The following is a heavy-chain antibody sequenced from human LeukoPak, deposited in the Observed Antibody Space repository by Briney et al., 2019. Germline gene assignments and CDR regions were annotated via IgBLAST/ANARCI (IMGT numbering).Heavy chain of an antibody. Sequence: GASVKVSCTVSGYTLTELSMHWVRQAPGKGLEWMGGFDPEDGETIYAQKFQGRVTMTEDTSTDTAYMELSSLRSEDTAVYYCATAILGYSGYGRLDYWGQGTLVTVSS. V-gene: IGHV1-24*01. J-gene: IGHJ4*02. D-gene: IGHD5-12*01. CDR2: FDPEDGET. CDR1: GYTLTELS. CDR3: ATAILGYSGYGRLDY.